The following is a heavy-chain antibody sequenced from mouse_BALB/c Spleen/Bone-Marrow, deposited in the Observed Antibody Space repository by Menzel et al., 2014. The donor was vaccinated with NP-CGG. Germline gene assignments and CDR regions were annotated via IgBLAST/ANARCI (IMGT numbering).Heavy chain of an antibody. CDR3: ARASVVPYYFDF. CDR2: ILPGSGTA. D-gene: IGHD1-1*01. V-gene: IGHV1-9*01. J-gene: IGHJ2*01. Sequence: LVESGAELMKPGASVKISCKATGYTFSNYWIDWVKQRPGHGLEWIGEILPGSGTANYNEKFKGKATFTADTSSNTAYMQLSSLTSEDSALYYCARASVVPYYFDFWGQGTTLTVSS. CDR1: GYTFSNYW.